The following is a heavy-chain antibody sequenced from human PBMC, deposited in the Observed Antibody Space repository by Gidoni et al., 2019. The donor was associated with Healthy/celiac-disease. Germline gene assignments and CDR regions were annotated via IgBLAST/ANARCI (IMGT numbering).Heavy chain of an antibody. CDR1: GFTFSNAW. V-gene: IGHV3-15*01. CDR3: TPTGRAAVYYFDY. J-gene: IGHJ4*02. CDR2: ITSKAAGGTT. D-gene: IGHD3-9*01. Sequence: EVQLEESGGGLVKPGWSLRLSCAASGFTFSNAWMSWVRQAPGKGLEWVCRITSKAAGGTTDYAAPVKGSFTISRDDSKNTLSLQMNSLKAEDTAVYYCTPTGRAAVYYFDYWGQGTLVTVSS.